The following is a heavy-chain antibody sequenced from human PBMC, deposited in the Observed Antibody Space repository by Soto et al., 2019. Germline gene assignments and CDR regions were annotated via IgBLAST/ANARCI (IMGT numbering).Heavy chain of an antibody. Sequence: PSATLSLTSTVSGAALSSGDHFYTWLRQRPGKGLEWLGYIYYSGGTNYNPSLKSRVTISLDKSKSQFSLRLISVTAADTAVYYCTREQSDDNYFDPWGQGSLVTVS. D-gene: IGHD6-19*01. CDR1: GAALSSGDHF. J-gene: IGHJ5*02. CDR3: TREQSDDNYFDP. V-gene: IGHV4-61*08. CDR2: IYYSGGT.